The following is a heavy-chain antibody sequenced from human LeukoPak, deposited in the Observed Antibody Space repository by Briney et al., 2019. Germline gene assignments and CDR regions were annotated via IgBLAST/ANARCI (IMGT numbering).Heavy chain of an antibody. J-gene: IGHJ4*02. D-gene: IGHD2-21*02. CDR2: ISSSSSTI. V-gene: IGHV3-48*01. Sequence: PGGSLGLSCAASGFTFSSYSMNWVRQAPGKGLEWVSYISSSSSTIYYADSVKGRFTISRDNAKNSLYLQMNSLRAEDTAVYYCARDIGSDSRGYWGQGTLVTVSS. CDR1: GFTFSSYS. CDR3: ARDIGSDSRGY.